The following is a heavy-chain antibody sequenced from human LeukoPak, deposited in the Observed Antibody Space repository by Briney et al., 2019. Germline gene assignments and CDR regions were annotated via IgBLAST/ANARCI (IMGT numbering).Heavy chain of an antibody. CDR1: GGSISSYY. D-gene: IGHD5-12*01. J-gene: IGHJ3*02. V-gene: IGHV4-59*12. Sequence: PSETLSLTCSVSGGSISSYYWSWIRQPPGKGLDWIGYIYYSGNINYKSPLKSRVTISGDTSKNQFSLKLSSVTAADTAVYYCARAGYIVATFDAFDIWGQGTMVTVSS. CDR3: ARAGYIVATFDAFDI. CDR2: IYYSGNI.